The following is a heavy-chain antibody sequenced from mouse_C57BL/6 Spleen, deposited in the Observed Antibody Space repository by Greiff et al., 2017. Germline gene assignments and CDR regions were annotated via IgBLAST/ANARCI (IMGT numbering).Heavy chain of an antibody. J-gene: IGHJ1*03. D-gene: IGHD1-1*01. Sequence: VQLVQSGPGLVAPSQSLSITCTASGFSLTSYGVDWVRQPPGKGLEWLGVIWGGGSTNYNSALMSRLSISKDNYKSQVFLKMHSRQTDDTAMYYCAKRHYYGSSGWYFDVWGTGTTVTVSS. CDR2: IWGGGST. V-gene: IGHV2-9*01. CDR1: GFSLTSYG. CDR3: AKRHYYGSSGWYFDV.